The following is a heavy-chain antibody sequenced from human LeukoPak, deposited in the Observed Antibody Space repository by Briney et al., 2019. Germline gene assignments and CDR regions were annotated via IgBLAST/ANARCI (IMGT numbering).Heavy chain of an antibody. V-gene: IGHV4-39*07. CDR1: GGSISSSSYY. Sequence: PSETLSLTCTVSGGSISSSSYYWGWIRQPPGKGLEWIGSIYYSGSTYYNPSLKSRVTISVDTSKNQFSLKLSSVTAADTAVYYCASGAAAGAPSYWYFDLWGRGTLVTVSS. J-gene: IGHJ2*01. CDR2: IYYSGST. CDR3: ASGAAAGAPSYWYFDL. D-gene: IGHD6-13*01.